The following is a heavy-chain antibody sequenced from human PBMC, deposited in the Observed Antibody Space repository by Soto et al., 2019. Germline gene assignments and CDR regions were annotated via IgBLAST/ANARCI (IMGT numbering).Heavy chain of an antibody. J-gene: IGHJ6*02. D-gene: IGHD6-19*01. CDR2: IYPGDSDT. Sequence: PGESLKISCKGSGYSFTSYWIGWVRQMPGKGLGWMGIIYPGDSDTRYSPSFQGQVTISADKSISTAYLQWSSLKASDTAMYYCARSLISGIAVAGTEMDVWGQGTTVTVSS. CDR3: ARSLISGIAVAGTEMDV. CDR1: GYSFTSYW. V-gene: IGHV5-51*01.